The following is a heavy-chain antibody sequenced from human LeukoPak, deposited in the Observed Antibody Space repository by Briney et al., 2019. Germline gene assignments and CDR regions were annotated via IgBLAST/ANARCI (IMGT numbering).Heavy chain of an antibody. V-gene: IGHV4-61*02. CDR1: GAYMYTGSYY. CDR2: IYNNGNA. Sequence: SETLSLTCTVSGAYMYTGSYYWSWIRQPAGKGLEWIGRIYNNGNANYNPSLKSRVTISIDTSKNQFSLRLNSVTAADTAVYYCARGDYYASGTLDHWGQGTLVSASS. J-gene: IGHJ4*02. CDR3: ARGDYYASGTLDH. D-gene: IGHD3-10*01.